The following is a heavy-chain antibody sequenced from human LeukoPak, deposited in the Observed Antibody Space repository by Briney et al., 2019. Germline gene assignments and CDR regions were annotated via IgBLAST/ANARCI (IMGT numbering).Heavy chain of an antibody. CDR2: ISGGGEST. CDR3: AKHRSSSSWWPFDY. J-gene: IGHJ4*02. V-gene: IGHV3-23*01. Sequence: GGSLRLSCAASGFTFSSYAMSWVRQAPGKGLEWVSAISGGGESTYYADSVKGRFTISRDNSKNTLYLQMNGLRVEDTAVYYCAKHRSSSSWWPFDYWGQGTLVTVSS. D-gene: IGHD6-13*01. CDR1: GFTFSSYA.